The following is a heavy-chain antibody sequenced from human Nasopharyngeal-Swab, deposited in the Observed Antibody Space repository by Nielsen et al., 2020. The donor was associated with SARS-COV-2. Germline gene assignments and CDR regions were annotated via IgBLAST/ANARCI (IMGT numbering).Heavy chain of an antibody. D-gene: IGHD3-10*01. CDR1: AYNLRDYW. J-gene: IGHJ4*02. Sequence: GESLKISCAASAYNLRDYWMHWFRQAPGKGLVWVSRIKGDGISITYADSVKGRFTISRDDAKKTLYLQMNSLRAEDTAVYYCATDKFYNAYDWGQGTLVTVSS. CDR3: ATDKFYNAYD. CDR2: IKGDGISI. V-gene: IGHV3-74*03.